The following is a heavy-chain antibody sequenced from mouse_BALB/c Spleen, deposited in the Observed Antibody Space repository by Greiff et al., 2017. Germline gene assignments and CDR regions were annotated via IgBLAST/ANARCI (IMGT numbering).Heavy chain of an antibody. CDR2: IYPGNVNT. CDR1: GYTFTSYY. J-gene: IGHJ2*01. D-gene: IGHD1-1*01. CDR3: ARDYYGSSFFDY. Sequence: QVHVKQSGPELVKPGASVRISCKASGYTFTSYYIHWVKQRPGQGLEWIGWIYPGNVNTKYNEKFKGKATLTADKSSSTAYMQLSSLTSEDSAVYFCARDYYGSSFFDYWGQGTTLTVSS. V-gene: IGHV1S56*01.